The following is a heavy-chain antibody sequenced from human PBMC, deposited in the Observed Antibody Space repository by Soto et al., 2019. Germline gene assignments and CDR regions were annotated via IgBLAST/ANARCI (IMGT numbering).Heavy chain of an antibody. Sequence: PGGSLRLSCAASGFTFSSYAMSWVRQAPGKGLEWVSAISGSGGSTYYADSVKGRFTISRDNSKNTRYLQMNSLRAEDTAVYYCAKENGYSSSWFEFDYWGQGTLVTVSS. J-gene: IGHJ4*02. CDR1: GFTFSSYA. CDR3: AKENGYSSSWFEFDY. CDR2: ISGSGGST. D-gene: IGHD6-13*01. V-gene: IGHV3-23*01.